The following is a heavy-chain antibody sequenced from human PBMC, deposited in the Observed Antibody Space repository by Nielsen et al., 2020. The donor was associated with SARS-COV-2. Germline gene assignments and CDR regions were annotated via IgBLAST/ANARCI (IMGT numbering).Heavy chain of an antibody. CDR1: GFTFDDYA. J-gene: IGHJ3*02. V-gene: IGHV3-9*01. CDR3: AKLVGATDDAFDI. D-gene: IGHD1-26*01. CDR2: ISWNSGSI. Sequence: GGSLRLSCAASGFTFDDYAMHWVRQAPGKGLEWVSGISWNSGSIGYADSVKGRFTISRDNAKNSLYLQMNSLRAEDTALYYCAKLVGATDDAFDIWGQGTMVTVSS.